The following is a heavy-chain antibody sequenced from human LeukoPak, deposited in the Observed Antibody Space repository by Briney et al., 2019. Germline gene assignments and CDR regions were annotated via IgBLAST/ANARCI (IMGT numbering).Heavy chain of an antibody. D-gene: IGHD3-9*01. CDR2: IYYSGST. CDR3: ARGNYDILTGPLYWFDP. V-gene: IGHV4-39*07. J-gene: IGHJ5*02. CDR1: GGSISSSSFY. Sequence: PSETLSLTCTVSGGSISSSSFYWGWIRQPPGKGLEWIGNIYYSGSTYSNPSLKSRVTISVDTSKNQFSLKLSSVTAADTAVYYCARGNYDILTGPLYWFDPWGQGTLVTVSS.